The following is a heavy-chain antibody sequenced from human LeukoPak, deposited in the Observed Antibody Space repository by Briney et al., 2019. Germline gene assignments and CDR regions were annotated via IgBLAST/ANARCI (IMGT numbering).Heavy chain of an antibody. J-gene: IGHJ4*02. Sequence: TSETLSLTCTVSGGSISSYYWSWIRQPPGKGLEWIGYIYYSGSTNYNPSLKSRVTISVDTSKNQFSLKLSSVTAADTAVYYCARFMRGASDYWGQGTLVTVSS. CDR2: IYYSGST. CDR3: ARFMRGASDY. V-gene: IGHV4-59*01. CDR1: GGSISSYY. D-gene: IGHD3-16*01.